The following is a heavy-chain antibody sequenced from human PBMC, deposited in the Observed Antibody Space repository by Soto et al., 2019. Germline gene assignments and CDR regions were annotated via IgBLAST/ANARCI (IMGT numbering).Heavy chain of an antibody. CDR1: GGSVTNGGYY. V-gene: IGHV4-61*08. Sequence: QVQLQESGPGLGKPSETLSLTSTVSGGSVTNGGYYWHWIRQPPGKGLEWIGYISHRGTTNYNPSLKSRVTISLDTSKNQVSLKLTSVTAADTAVFYCAREGVSYNFDLWGRGSLVTVSS. CDR2: ISHRGTT. J-gene: IGHJ2*01. D-gene: IGHD1-26*01. CDR3: AREGVSYNFDL.